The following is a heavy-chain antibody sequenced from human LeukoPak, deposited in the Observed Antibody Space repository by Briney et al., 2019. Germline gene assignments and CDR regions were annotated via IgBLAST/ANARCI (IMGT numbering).Heavy chain of an antibody. CDR2: IYSGGST. CDR3: AREGYCSSTSCYYFDY. D-gene: IGHD2-2*01. J-gene: IGHJ4*02. CDR1: GLTVSRNY. V-gene: IGHV3-66*01. Sequence: GGSLRLSCAASGLTVSRNYMSWVRQAPGKGLESVSVIYSGGSTYYADSVKGRFTISRDNSKNTLYLQMNSLRAEDTAVYYRAREGYCSSTSCYYFDYWGQGTLVTVSS.